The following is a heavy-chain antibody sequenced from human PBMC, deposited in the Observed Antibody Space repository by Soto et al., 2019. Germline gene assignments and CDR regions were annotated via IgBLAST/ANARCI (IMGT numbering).Heavy chain of an antibody. CDR1: GGTFSSYT. D-gene: IGHD3-22*01. J-gene: IGHJ4*02. Sequence: QVQLVQSGAEVKKPGSSVKVSCKASGGTFSSYTISWVRQAPGQGLEWMGRIIPILGIANYAQKFQGRVTITADKSAGPASRELSSLSSEDTAVYSWASRYDSSDYWGQGTLVTVSS. CDR2: IIPILGIA. CDR3: ASRYDSSDY. V-gene: IGHV1-69*02.